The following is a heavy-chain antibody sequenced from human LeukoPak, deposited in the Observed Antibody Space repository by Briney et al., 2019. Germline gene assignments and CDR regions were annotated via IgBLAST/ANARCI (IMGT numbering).Heavy chain of an antibody. Sequence: ASVKVSCKASGHTFTSYGISWVRQAPGQGLEWMGWISAYNGNTNYAQKLQGRVTLTTDTSTSTAYMEMRSLRSDDPAVYYCARDGSTSRVKYFDYWGQGTLVTVSS. CDR1: GHTFTSYG. CDR2: ISAYNGNT. V-gene: IGHV1-18*01. CDR3: ARDGSTSRVKYFDY. J-gene: IGHJ4*02. D-gene: IGHD2-2*01.